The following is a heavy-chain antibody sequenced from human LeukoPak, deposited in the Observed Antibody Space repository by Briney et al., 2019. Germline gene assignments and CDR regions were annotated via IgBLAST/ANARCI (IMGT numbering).Heavy chain of an antibody. Sequence: ASVKVSCKVSGYTLTGLSMHWVRQAPGKGLEWMGGFDPEDGETIYAQKFQGRVTMTEDTSTDTAYMELSSLRSEDTAVYYCALLDDFWSVPSRYYGMDVWGQGTTVTVSS. V-gene: IGHV1-24*01. D-gene: IGHD3-3*01. CDR1: GYTLTGLS. CDR2: FDPEDGET. CDR3: ALLDDFWSVPSRYYGMDV. J-gene: IGHJ6*02.